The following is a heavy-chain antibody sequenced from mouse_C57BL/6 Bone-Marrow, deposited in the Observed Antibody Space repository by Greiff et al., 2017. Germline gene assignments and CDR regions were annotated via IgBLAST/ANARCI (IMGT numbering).Heavy chain of an antibody. CDR3: AILHYYGSSADY. J-gene: IGHJ2*01. D-gene: IGHD1-1*01. CDR2: INPSDSDP. V-gene: IGHV1-74*01. Sequence: VQLQQPGAELVKPGASVKVSCKASGYTFTSYWLHWVKQRPGQGLEWIGRINPSDSDPNYNQKLKGKATWSVDKSSTTAYMQLRSLTSEDSAVYYCAILHYYGSSADYWGQGTTLTVSS. CDR1: GYTFTSYW.